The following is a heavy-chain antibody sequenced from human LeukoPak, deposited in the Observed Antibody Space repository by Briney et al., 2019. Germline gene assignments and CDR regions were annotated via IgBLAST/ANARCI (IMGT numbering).Heavy chain of an antibody. Sequence: GGSLRLSCAASGFSFPSHSFHWVRQSPGKGLEWVAYIGTSSSTIYQAKSVKGRFSISRDNAKNSLFLQMDSLRVEDTAVYYCARDRWTFGVVDSWGQGTLVAVSS. V-gene: IGHV3-48*04. D-gene: IGHD3-3*01. J-gene: IGHJ4*02. CDR2: IGTSSSTI. CDR3: ARDRWTFGVVDS. CDR1: GFSFPSHS.